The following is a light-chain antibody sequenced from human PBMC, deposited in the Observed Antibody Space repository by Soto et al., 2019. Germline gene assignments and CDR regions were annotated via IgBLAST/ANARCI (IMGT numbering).Light chain of an antibody. CDR3: AAWDDSLSGYV. CDR1: SSDVGDYNY. Sequence: QSALTQPASVSGSPGQSITISCTGTSSDVGDYNYVSWYQQHPGKAPKLMIYDVSNRPSGVSNRFSGSKSGNTASLAISGLRSEDEADYYCAAWDDSLSGYVFGTGTKVTVL. J-gene: IGLJ1*01. CDR2: DVS. V-gene: IGLV2-14*01.